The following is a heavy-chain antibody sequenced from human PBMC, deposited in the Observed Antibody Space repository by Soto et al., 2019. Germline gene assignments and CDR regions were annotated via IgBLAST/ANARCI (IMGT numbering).Heavy chain of an antibody. V-gene: IGHV4-59*04. Sequence: SLTCTVSGGSISSYYWSWIRQPPGKGLEWIGNIYFRGSTYYSPSLKSRVTMSVDPSKNQFSLKLSSVTAADTAIYYCARGSVAAAGTDFDYWGQGTLVTVSS. J-gene: IGHJ4*02. CDR2: IYFRGST. D-gene: IGHD6-13*01. CDR3: ARGSVAAAGTDFDY. CDR1: GGSISSYY.